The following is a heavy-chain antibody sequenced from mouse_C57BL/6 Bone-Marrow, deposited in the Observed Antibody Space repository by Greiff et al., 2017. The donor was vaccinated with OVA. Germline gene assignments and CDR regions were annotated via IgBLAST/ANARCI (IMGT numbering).Heavy chain of an antibody. V-gene: IGHV14-4*01. CDR1: GFNIKDDY. Sequence: EVKVVESGAELVRPGASVKLSCTASGFNIKDDYMHWVKQRPEQGLEWIGWIDPENGDTEYASKFQGKATITADTSSNTAYLRLSSLTSEDTAVYYCTAQAPAWFAYWGQGTLVTVSA. J-gene: IGHJ3*01. CDR2: IDPENGDT. D-gene: IGHD3-2*02. CDR3: TAQAPAWFAY.